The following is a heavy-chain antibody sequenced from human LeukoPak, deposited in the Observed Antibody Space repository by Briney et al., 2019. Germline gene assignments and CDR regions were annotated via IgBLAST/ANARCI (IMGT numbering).Heavy chain of an antibody. CDR3: ARSTPDYYYMDV. J-gene: IGHJ6*03. CDR2: ISSSSSYI. V-gene: IGHV3-21*01. CDR1: GFTFSSYS. Sequence: GGSLRLSCAASGFTFSSYSMNWVRQAPGKGLEWVSSISSSSSYIYYADSVKGRFTISRDNAKNSLYLQMSSLRAEDTAVYYCARSTPDYYYMDVWGKGTTVTVSS.